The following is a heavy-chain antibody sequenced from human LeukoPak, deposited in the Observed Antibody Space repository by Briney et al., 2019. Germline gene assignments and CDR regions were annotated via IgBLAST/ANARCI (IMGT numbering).Heavy chain of an antibody. V-gene: IGHV3-23*01. D-gene: IGHD6-19*01. CDR3: AEIIAVAGTGWFDP. CDR1: GFTFSSYA. Sequence: GGSLRLSCAASGFTFSSYAMSWVRQAPGRGLEWVSAISGSGGSTYYADSVKGRFTISRDNSKNTLYLQMNSLRAEDTAVYYCAEIIAVAGTGWFDPWGQGTLVTVSS. J-gene: IGHJ5*02. CDR2: ISGSGGST.